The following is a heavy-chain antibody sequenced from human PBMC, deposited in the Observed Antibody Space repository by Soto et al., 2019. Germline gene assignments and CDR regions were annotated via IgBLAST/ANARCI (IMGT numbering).Heavy chain of an antibody. D-gene: IGHD3-22*01. J-gene: IGHJ6*02. CDR2: INHSGST. Sequence: SDTLSLTCAVYGGSFSGYYSSWIRQPPGKGLGWIGEINHSGSTNYNPSLKSRVTISVDTSKNQFSVKLSSVTAADTAVYYCARGLLLYYYDSSGYYYVYYYYGMDVWGQGTTVTVSS. CDR1: GGSFSGYY. CDR3: ARGLLLYYYDSSGYYYVYYYYGMDV. V-gene: IGHV4-34*01.